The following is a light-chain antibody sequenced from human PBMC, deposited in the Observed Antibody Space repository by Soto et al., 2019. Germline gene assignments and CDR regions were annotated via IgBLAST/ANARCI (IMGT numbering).Light chain of an antibody. CDR2: VAS. V-gene: IGKV3-15*01. J-gene: IGKJ4*01. CDR1: QSVSSN. Sequence: EIVMTQSPATLSVSPGERATLSCRASQSVSSNLAWYQQKPGQTPKLLIYVASTRATGIPARFSGSWSGTSITLTISSLQSEEFAVYYCQHYNVWPLTFGGGTKVVFK. CDR3: QHYNVWPLT.